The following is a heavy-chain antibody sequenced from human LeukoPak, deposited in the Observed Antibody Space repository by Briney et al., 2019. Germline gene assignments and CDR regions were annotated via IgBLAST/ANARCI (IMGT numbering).Heavy chain of an antibody. CDR3: ARELGMPYYFDY. CDR1: GFTFSSYS. V-gene: IGHV3-21*01. J-gene: IGHJ4*02. CDR2: ISSSSSYI. D-gene: IGHD2-2*01. Sequence: GGSLRLSCAASGFTFSSYSMNWVRQAPGKGLEWVSSISSSSSYIYYADSVKGRSTISRDNAKNSLYLQMNSLRAEDTAVYYCARELGMPYYFDYWGQGTLVSVSS.